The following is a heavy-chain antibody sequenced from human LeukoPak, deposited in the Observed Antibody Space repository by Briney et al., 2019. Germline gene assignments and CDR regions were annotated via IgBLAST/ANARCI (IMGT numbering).Heavy chain of an antibody. CDR3: ARFRRECYDTRGYIRHYYYGMDV. CDR2: IYYSGSN. Sequence: SETLSLTCTVSGGSISSYYWSWIRQPPGKGLEWIGYIYYSGSNNYNPSLNSRVTMSVDTFKNQFSQKLSSVTAADTAVDYCARFRRECYDTRGYIRHYYYGMDVWGQGTTVTVSS. D-gene: IGHD3-22*01. CDR1: GGSISSYY. J-gene: IGHJ6*02. V-gene: IGHV4-59*01.